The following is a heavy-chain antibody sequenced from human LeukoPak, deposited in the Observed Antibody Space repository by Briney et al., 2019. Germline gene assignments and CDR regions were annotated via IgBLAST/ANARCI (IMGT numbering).Heavy chain of an antibody. Sequence: GGSLRLSCAASGLTFSSAWMHWVRQTPGKRLVWISRIRSDGTATYADSVRGRFTISRDNAKNTLYLQMNNLRADDTGIYYCARVGSYKLVYWGQGALVTVSS. D-gene: IGHD1-26*01. CDR2: IRSDGTA. CDR3: ARVGSYKLVY. V-gene: IGHV3-74*01. CDR1: GLTFSSAW. J-gene: IGHJ4*02.